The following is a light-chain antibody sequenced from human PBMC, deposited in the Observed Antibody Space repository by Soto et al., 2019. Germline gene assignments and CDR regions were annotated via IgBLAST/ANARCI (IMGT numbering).Light chain of an antibody. V-gene: IGKV3-15*01. CDR3: QHYTNWPLT. Sequence: EIVMTQSPVTLSVSPGERATLSCMASYDLSNRLAWYQQKPGQAPRLLIYDVSTRATGVPARFSGSGSGTEFTLTISGLQSEDFAVYYCQHYTNWPLTFGGGTKVEIK. CDR2: DVS. J-gene: IGKJ4*01. CDR1: YDLSNR.